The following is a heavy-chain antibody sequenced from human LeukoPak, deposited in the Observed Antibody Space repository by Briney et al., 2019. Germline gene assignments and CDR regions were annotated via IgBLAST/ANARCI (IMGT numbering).Heavy chain of an antibody. J-gene: IGHJ4*02. CDR3: ARGLASQSYDFWSGYYLSLVGWEASTKFDY. CDR2: INHSGST. D-gene: IGHD3-3*01. CDR1: GGSFSGYY. V-gene: IGHV4-34*01. Sequence: PSETLSLTCAVYGGSFSGYYWSWIRQPPGKGLEWIGEINHSGSTNYNPSLKSRVTISVDTSKNQFSLKLSSVTAADTAVYYCARGLASQSYDFWSGYYLSLVGWEASTKFDYWGQGTLVTVSS.